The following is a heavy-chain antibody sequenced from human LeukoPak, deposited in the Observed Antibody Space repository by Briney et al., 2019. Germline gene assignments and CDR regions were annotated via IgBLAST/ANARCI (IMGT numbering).Heavy chain of an antibody. CDR1: GYTFTSYA. CDR3: ARDSGSGNNDY. J-gene: IGHJ4*02. Sequence: GASVKVSCKASGYTFTSYAMHWVRQAPGQRLEWMGWINAGNGNTKYSQKFQGRVTIARDTSASTAYMELSSLRSEDAAVYYCARDSGSGNNDYWGQGTLVTVSS. V-gene: IGHV1-3*01. D-gene: IGHD1-26*01. CDR2: INAGNGNT.